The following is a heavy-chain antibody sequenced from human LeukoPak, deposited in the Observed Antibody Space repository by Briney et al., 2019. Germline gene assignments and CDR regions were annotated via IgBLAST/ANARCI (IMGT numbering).Heavy chain of an antibody. J-gene: IGHJ4*02. CDR1: GFTFSSYG. V-gene: IGHV3-33*01. D-gene: IGHD3-22*01. CDR2: IWYDGSNK. CDR3: AREDSSGYYLLNYFDY. Sequence: GGSLRLSCAASGFTFSSYGMHWIRQAPGKGLEWVAVIWYDGSNKYYADSVKGRFTISRDNSKNTLYLQMNSLRAEDTAVYFCAREDSSGYYLLNYFDYWGQGTLVTVSS.